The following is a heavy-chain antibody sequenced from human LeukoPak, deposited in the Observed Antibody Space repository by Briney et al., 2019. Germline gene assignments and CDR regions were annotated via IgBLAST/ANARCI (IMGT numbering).Heavy chain of an antibody. V-gene: IGHV4-34*01. D-gene: IGHD6-13*01. CDR2: INHSGST. J-gene: IGHJ4*02. Sequence: PSETLSLTCAVYGGSFSGYYWSWIRQPPGKGLEWIGEINHSGSTNYNPFLKSRVTISVDTSKNQFSLKLRSVTAADTAVYYCARVYSSSWYPKDDYWGQGTLVTVSS. CDR3: ARVYSSSWYPKDDY. CDR1: GGSFSGYY.